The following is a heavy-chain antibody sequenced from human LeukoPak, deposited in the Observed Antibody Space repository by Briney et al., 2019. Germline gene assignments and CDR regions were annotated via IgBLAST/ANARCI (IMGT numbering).Heavy chain of an antibody. V-gene: IGHV3-72*01. D-gene: IGHD3-22*01. Sequence: GGSLRLSCAASGFTFSDHYMDWVRQAPGKGLEWVGRTRNKANSYTTEYAASVKGRFTISRDDSKNSLYLQMNSLKTEDTAVYYCAGPHYYDSSGYYDWGQGTLVTVSS. CDR2: TRNKANSYTT. J-gene: IGHJ4*02. CDR1: GFTFSDHY. CDR3: AGPHYYDSSGYYD.